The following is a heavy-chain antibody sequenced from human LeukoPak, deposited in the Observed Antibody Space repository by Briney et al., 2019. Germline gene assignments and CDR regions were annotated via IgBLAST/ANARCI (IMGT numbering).Heavy chain of an antibody. CDR2: INHSGST. CDR3: ARRGSVWPHPLWSTGCFDY. D-gene: IGHD3-10*01. J-gene: IGHJ4*02. CDR1: GGSFSGYY. Sequence: SETLSLTCAVYGGSFSGYYWSWIRQPPGKGLEWIGEINHSGSTNYNPSRKSRVTISVDTSKNQFSLKLSSVTAADTAVYYCARRGSVWPHPLWSTGCFDYWGQGTLVTVSS. V-gene: IGHV4-34*01.